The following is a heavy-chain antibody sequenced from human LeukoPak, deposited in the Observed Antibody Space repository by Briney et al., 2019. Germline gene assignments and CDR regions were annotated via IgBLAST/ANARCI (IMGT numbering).Heavy chain of an antibody. Sequence: ASVKVSCKASGYTFTGYYMHWVRQAPGKGREWMGWINPNSGDTKYAQKFQGRVTMTRDTSISTAYMELSRLRSDDTAVYYCATQRGSYLWGTDFDYWGQGTLVTVSS. J-gene: IGHJ4*02. CDR1: GYTFTGYY. V-gene: IGHV1-2*02. CDR3: ATQRGSYLWGTDFDY. D-gene: IGHD3-16*01. CDR2: INPNSGDT.